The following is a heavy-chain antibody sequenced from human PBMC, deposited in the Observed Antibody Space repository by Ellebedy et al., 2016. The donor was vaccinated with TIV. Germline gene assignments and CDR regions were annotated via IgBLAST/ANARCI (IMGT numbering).Heavy chain of an antibody. CDR1: GYSISNGYY. J-gene: IGHJ4*02. Sequence: SETLSLXXTASGYSISNGYYWGWIRQPPGKGLEWIGSMYHSGSTYYNPSLKSRVTISVATSKNQFSLKLDSVTAADTAVYYCARGRGGSYSIPFDYWGQGTLVTVSS. CDR3: ARGRGGSYSIPFDY. CDR2: MYHSGST. V-gene: IGHV4-38-2*02. D-gene: IGHD1-26*01.